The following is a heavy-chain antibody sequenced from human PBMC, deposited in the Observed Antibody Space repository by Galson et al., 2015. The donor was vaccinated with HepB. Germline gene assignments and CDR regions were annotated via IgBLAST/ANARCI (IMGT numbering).Heavy chain of an antibody. CDR1: GFTFSSYW. CDR2: INQDGIEK. V-gene: IGHV3-7*04. CDR3: ARGGGYCSSATCYPKY. J-gene: IGHJ4*02. D-gene: IGHD2-2*01. Sequence: SLRLSCAASGFTFSSYWMSWVRQAPGKGLEWVANINQDGIEKYYVDSVKGRFTISRDNAKNSVYLQMNSLRAEDTAVYYCARGGGYCSSATCYPKYWGQGTLVTVSS.